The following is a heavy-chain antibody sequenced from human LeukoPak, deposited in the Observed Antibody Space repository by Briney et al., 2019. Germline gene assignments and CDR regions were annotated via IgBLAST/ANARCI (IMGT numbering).Heavy chain of an antibody. J-gene: IGHJ4*02. V-gene: IGHV4-34*01. CDR3: ASLEWLPYYFDY. Sequence: PSETLSLTCAVYGGSFSGYYWSWIRQPPGKGLEWIGEINLSGSTNYNPSLKSRVTISVDTSKNQFSLKLSSVTAADTAVYYCASLEWLPYYFDYWGQGTLVTVSS. CDR1: GGSFSGYY. CDR2: INLSGST. D-gene: IGHD3-3*01.